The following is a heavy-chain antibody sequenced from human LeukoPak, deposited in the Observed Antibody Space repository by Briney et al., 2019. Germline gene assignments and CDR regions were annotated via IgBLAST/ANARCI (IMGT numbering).Heavy chain of an antibody. Sequence: ASVKVSCKASGYTFTGYGISWVRRALGQGLGGWGWFSAYNGNTNYAQKLQGRVTMTTDTSTSTAYMELRSLRSDDTAVYYCARSVGIAAAGVLYFDYWGQGTLVTVSS. V-gene: IGHV1-18*01. D-gene: IGHD6-13*01. CDR1: GYTFTGYG. CDR3: ARSVGIAAAGVLYFDY. J-gene: IGHJ4*02. CDR2: FSAYNGNT.